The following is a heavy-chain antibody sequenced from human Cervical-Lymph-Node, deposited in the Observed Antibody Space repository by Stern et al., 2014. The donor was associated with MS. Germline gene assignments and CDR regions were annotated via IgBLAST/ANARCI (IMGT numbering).Heavy chain of an antibody. V-gene: IGHV3-30*01. CDR1: GFPLNPYS. CDR2: SSYDAITT. J-gene: IGHJ5*02. CDR3: ARDKEQNLIHWFDP. Sequence: QLQLVQSGGGVVQPGRSLRLSCAASGFPLNPYSMHLVRQAPGKGPEWVALSSYDAITTSYADAVKGRFTISSDSSKNTLYLQMNSLRDEDTAVYYCARDKEQNLIHWFDPWGQGTPVIVSS. D-gene: IGHD1-14*01.